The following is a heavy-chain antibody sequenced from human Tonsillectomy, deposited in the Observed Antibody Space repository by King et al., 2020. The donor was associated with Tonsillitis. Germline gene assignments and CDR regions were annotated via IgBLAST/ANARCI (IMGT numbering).Heavy chain of an antibody. V-gene: IGHV1-18*01. CDR3: ARDLLGGGSVVVVAATPHY. CDR1: GYTFTSYG. J-gene: IGHJ4*02. CDR2: ISAYNGNT. D-gene: IGHD2-15*01. Sequence: QLVQSGAEVKKPGASVKVSCKASGYTFTSYGISWVRQAPGQGLEWMGWISAYNGNTNYAQKLQGRVTMTTDTSTSTAYMELRSLRSDDTAVYYCARDLLGGGSVVVVAATPHYWGQGTLVTVSS.